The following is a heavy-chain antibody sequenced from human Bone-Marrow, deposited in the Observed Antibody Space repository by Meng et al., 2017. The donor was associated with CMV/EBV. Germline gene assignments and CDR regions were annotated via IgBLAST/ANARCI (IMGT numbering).Heavy chain of an antibody. V-gene: IGHV3-30*02. J-gene: IGHJ4*02. Sequence: GGSLRLSCAASGIIFNTHGIHWLRQAPGKGLEWVAFMWLDGTERYNGNIVKGRFIGSRDKSKNTVFLQLSSLRVEDTAVYYCVGHQGGPREGVRLVWGQGTLVTVSS. CDR3: VGHQGGPREGVRLV. CDR1: GIIFNTHG. CDR2: MWLDGTER. D-gene: IGHD3-10*01.